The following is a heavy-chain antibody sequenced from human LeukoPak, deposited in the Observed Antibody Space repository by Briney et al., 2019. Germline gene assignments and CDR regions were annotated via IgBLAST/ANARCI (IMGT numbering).Heavy chain of an antibody. D-gene: IGHD2/OR15-2a*01. CDR3: AGHHPRNTVDF. J-gene: IGHJ4*02. CDR1: GGSINNYY. V-gene: IGHV4-59*08. Sequence: SETLSLTCTVSGGSINNYYWSWIRQPPGKGLEWIGYIYYTGSTNYNPSLKSRVTISLDTSKNQFSRKLSSVTAADTAVYYCAGHHPRNTVDFWGQGTLVTVSS. CDR2: IYYTGST.